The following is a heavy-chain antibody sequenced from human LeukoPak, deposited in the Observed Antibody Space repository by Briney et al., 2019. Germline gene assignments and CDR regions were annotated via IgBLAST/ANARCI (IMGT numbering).Heavy chain of an antibody. CDR2: IASKTDGGAT. Sequence: GGSLRLSCSASGLTVTNAWMNWVRQAPGEGLDWVGRIASKTDGGATDYAAPVKGRFTISRDDSKNTLNLQMSSLKTEDTAVYYCTTGIRGDWGQGTLVTVSS. J-gene: IGHJ4*02. CDR1: GLTVTNAW. CDR3: TTGIRGD. D-gene: IGHD3-10*01. V-gene: IGHV3-15*07.